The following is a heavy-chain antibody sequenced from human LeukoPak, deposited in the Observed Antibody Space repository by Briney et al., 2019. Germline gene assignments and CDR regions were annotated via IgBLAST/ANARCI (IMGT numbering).Heavy chain of an antibody. CDR3: ARHPYSSSWFTLDY. V-gene: IGHV3-7*01. Sequence: GGSLRLPCAASGFTFSTYWMSWVRQAPGKGLEWVANIRQDGSKIYYVDSVKGRFTISRDNAKNSLYLQMNNLRAEDTAVYYCARHPYSSSWFTLDYWGQGTLVTVSS. CDR2: IRQDGSKI. D-gene: IGHD6-13*01. CDR1: GFTFSTYW. J-gene: IGHJ4*02.